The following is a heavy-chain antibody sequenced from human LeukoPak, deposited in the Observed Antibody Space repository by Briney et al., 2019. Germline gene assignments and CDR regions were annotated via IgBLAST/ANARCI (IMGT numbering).Heavy chain of an antibody. CDR3: ARENDPYCSSTSCYPDNWFDP. Sequence: ASVKVSCKASGYTFTSYDINWVRRATGQGLEWMGWMNPKSGNTGYAQKFQGRVTMTRNTSISTAYMELSSLRSEDTAVYYCARENDPYCSSTSCYPDNWFDPWGQGTLVTVSS. CDR2: MNPKSGNT. V-gene: IGHV1-8*01. CDR1: GYTFTSYD. D-gene: IGHD2-2*01. J-gene: IGHJ5*02.